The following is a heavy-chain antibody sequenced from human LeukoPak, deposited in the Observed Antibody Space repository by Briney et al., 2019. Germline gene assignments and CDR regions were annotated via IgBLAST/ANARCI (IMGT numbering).Heavy chain of an antibody. CDR3: AGAEKNYDFWTGEDY. D-gene: IGHD3-3*01. CDR2: ISSSGSTL. CDR1: GFTFSDYY. J-gene: IGHJ4*02. Sequence: GGSLRLSCAASGFTFSDYYMSWVRQTPGKGLEWISYISSSGSTLDYADTVKGRFTISRDNAKTSVSLQINSLRAEDTAVYYCAGAEKNYDFWTGEDYWGQGTLVTVSS. V-gene: IGHV3-11*04.